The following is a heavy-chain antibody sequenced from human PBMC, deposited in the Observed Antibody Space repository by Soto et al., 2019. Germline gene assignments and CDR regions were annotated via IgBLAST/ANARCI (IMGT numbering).Heavy chain of an antibody. CDR3: ARDRGGDSSGYYYVFDY. Sequence: QVQLVQSGAEVKKPGSSVKVSCKASGGTFSSYAISWVRQAPGQGLEWMGGIIPIFGTANYAQKFQGRVTITADKPTSTAYMELSSLRSEDTAVYYCARDRGGDSSGYYYVFDYWGQGTLVTVSS. D-gene: IGHD3-22*01. CDR2: IIPIFGTA. V-gene: IGHV1-69*06. CDR1: GGTFSSYA. J-gene: IGHJ4*02.